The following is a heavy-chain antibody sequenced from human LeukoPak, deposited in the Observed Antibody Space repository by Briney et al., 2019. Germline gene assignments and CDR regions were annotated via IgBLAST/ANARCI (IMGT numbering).Heavy chain of an antibody. CDR3: ARDIPADL. CDR2: IHYSGNT. V-gene: IGHV4-59*01. CDR1: GGSISGFY. Sequence: PSETLSVTCTVSGGSISGFYWSWIRQPPGKGLEWIGYIHYSGNTNYNPSLKSRVNISLDTSENQFSLRLSSVTAADTAVYFCARDIPADLWGQGTRLTVSS. J-gene: IGHJ5*02.